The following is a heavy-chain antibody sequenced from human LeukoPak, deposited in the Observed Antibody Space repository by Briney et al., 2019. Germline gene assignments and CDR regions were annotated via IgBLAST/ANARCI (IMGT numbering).Heavy chain of an antibody. Sequence: SETLSLTCAVFGGSFSDYSWSWIRQPPGRGLEWIGEISHSGSTNYNPSLKSRVNISVDTSKNQFSLNLRSVTAADTAVYYCARAGGLEWLLASVWFDPWGQGTLVTASS. J-gene: IGHJ5*02. D-gene: IGHD3-3*01. CDR1: GGSFSDYS. V-gene: IGHV4-34*01. CDR3: ARAGGLEWLLASVWFDP. CDR2: ISHSGST.